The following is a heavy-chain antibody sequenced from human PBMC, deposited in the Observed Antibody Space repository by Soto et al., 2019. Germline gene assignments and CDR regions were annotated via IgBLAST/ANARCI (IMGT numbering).Heavy chain of an antibody. V-gene: IGHV4-30-2*01. Sequence: IQQPPGKGLEWIGYIYHSGSTYYNPSLKSRVTISVDRSKNQFSLKLSSVTAADTAVYYCARGMTTVTTFDYWGQGTLVTVSS. CDR2: IYHSGST. D-gene: IGHD4-17*01. CDR3: ARGMTTVTTFDY. J-gene: IGHJ4*02.